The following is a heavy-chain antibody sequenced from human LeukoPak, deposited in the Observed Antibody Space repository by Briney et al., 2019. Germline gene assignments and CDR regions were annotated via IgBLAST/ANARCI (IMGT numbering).Heavy chain of an antibody. CDR2: IYSGGRT. CDR3: AREGSIYYSVSSGYLGY. J-gene: IGHJ4*02. CDR1: GDSINSGPYY. V-gene: IGHV4-61*02. D-gene: IGHD3-22*01. Sequence: SQTLSLTCTVSGDSINSGPYYWSWIRQPAGKGLEWIGRIYSGGRTNYNPSLKSRVTISVDTSKNQFSLKLSSVTAADTAVYYCAREGSIYYSVSSGYLGYWGQGTLVTVSS.